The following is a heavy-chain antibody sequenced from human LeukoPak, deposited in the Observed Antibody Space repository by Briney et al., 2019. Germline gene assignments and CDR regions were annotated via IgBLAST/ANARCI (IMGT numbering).Heavy chain of an antibody. CDR2: IYLGYSDT. V-gene: IGHV5-51*01. J-gene: IGHJ6*02. CDR1: GSSCSSYW. Sequence: GESPNLPCQESGSSCSSYWLSWVRQMPGKGLEWMGIIYLGYSDTSYSPSFQAHVPIPADKSIRTAYLQWSSLKPSATPMYYCAIPLYDIGGMDFWGQGTPVTVSS. CDR3: AIPLYDIGGMDF. D-gene: IGHD3-9*01.